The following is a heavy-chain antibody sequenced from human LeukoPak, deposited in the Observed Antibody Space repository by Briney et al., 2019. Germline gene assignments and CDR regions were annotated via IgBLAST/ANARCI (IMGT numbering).Heavy chain of an antibody. Sequence: KPSETLSLTCAVYGGSFSGYYWSWIRQPPGEGLEWIGEINHSGSTNYNPSLKSRVTISVDTSKNQFSLKLSSVTAADTAVYYCARAPFGVVHLFDYWGQGTLVTVSS. CDR2: INHSGST. J-gene: IGHJ4*02. D-gene: IGHD3-3*01. CDR3: ARAPFGVVHLFDY. CDR1: GGSFSGYY. V-gene: IGHV4-34*01.